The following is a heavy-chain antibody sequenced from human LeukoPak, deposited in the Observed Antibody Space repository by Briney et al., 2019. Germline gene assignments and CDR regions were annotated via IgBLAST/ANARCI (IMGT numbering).Heavy chain of an antibody. Sequence: SETLSLTCAVYGGSFSGYYWSWIRQPPGKGLEWIGEINHSGSTNYNPSLKSRVTISINTSKNQFSLKLSSVTAADTAVYYCARADSGYDSDWFDPWGQGTLVTASS. CDR3: ARADSGYDSDWFDP. V-gene: IGHV4-34*01. CDR1: GGSFSGYY. CDR2: INHSGST. D-gene: IGHD5-12*01. J-gene: IGHJ5*02.